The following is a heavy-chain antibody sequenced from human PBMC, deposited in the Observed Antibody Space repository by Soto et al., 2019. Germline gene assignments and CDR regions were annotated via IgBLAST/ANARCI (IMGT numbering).Heavy chain of an antibody. CDR2: IYSGDST. CDR3: ARDVSGNYYYYGLDV. Sequence: EVQLVESGGGLVQPGGSLRLSCAASGFTVSSKYMNWVRQAPGKGLEWVTIIYSGDSTYDADSVKGRFTIARDNSKNTLYLQMNSLRAEDTAVYYCARDVSGNYYYYGLDVWGQGTTVTVSS. D-gene: IGHD1-26*01. CDR1: GFTVSSKY. J-gene: IGHJ6*02. V-gene: IGHV3-66*01.